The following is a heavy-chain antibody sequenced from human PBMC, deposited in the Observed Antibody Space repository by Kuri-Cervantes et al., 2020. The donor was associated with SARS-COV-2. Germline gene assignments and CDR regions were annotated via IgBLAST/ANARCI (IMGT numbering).Heavy chain of an antibody. CDR1: GFTFSSYA. D-gene: IGHD6-6*01. CDR2: ISYDGSNK. CDR3: ARLGKDSSSPCDY. V-gene: IGHV3-30-3*01. Sequence: GGSLRLSCAASGFTFSSYAMHWVRQAPGKGLEWVAVISYDGSNKYYADSVKGRFTISRDNSKNTLYLQMNSLRAEDTAVYYCARLGKDSSSPCDYWGQGTLVTVSS. J-gene: IGHJ4*02.